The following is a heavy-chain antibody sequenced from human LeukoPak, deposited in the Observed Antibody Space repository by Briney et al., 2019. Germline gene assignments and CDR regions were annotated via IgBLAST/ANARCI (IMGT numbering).Heavy chain of an antibody. J-gene: IGHJ4*02. Sequence: PSETLSLTCTVSGGSISSYYWSSIRQPPRKRPEWIGYIYYSGGTTYNPSLKSRVTISVDTSKSQFSLKLSSVTAADTAVYYCARDRGYCSSTSCYTRFDYWGQGTLVTVSS. D-gene: IGHD2-2*02. V-gene: IGHV4-59*01. CDR2: IYYSGGT. CDR3: ARDRGYCSSTSCYTRFDY. CDR1: GGSISSYY.